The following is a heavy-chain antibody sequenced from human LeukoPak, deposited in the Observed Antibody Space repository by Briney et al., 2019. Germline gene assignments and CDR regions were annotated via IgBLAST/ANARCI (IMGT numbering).Heavy chain of an antibody. D-gene: IGHD3-10*01. CDR3: TRDPSMVRGSFSIDF. J-gene: IGHJ4*02. CDR1: GYTFTGHY. V-gene: IGHV1-2*02. Sequence: ASVRVSCKASGYTFTGHYMHWVRQAPGQGLEWMGWINPNTGGTNYAQRFQGRVTMTRDTSISTAYLDLSRLTSDDTAVYYCTRDPSMVRGSFSIDFWGQGTLVTVSS. CDR2: INPNTGGT.